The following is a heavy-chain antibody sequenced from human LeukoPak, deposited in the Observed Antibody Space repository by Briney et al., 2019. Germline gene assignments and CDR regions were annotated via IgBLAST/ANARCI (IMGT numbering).Heavy chain of an antibody. J-gene: IGHJ4*02. CDR3: ARHPPTYYYGSGSRGFDY. CDR1: GFTFSSYS. CDR2: ISISSSYI. Sequence: GGSLRLSCAASGFTFSSYSMNWVRQAPGKGLEWVSSISISSSYIYYADSVKGRFTISRDNVKNSLYLQMNSLRAEDTAVYYCARHPPTYYYGSGSRGFDYWGQGALGTGSS. D-gene: IGHD3-10*01. V-gene: IGHV3-21*01.